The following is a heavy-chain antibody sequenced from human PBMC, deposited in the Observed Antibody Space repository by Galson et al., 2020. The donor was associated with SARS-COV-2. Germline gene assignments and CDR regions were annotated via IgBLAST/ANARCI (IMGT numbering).Heavy chain of an antibody. CDR3: ASNIMIMFGGVIARDYYYGMDV. CDR2: ISYDGSNK. Sequence: SLRLSCAASGFTFSSYAMHWVRQAPGKGLEWVAVISYDGSNKYYADSVKGRFTISRDNSKNTLYLQMNSLRAEDTAVYYCASNIMIMFGGVIARDYYYGMDVWGQGTTVTVSS. V-gene: IGHV3-30*04. CDR1: GFTFSSYA. J-gene: IGHJ6*02. D-gene: IGHD3-16*02.